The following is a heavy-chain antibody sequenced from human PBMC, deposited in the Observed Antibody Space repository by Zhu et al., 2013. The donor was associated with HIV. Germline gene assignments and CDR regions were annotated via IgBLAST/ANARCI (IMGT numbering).Heavy chain of an antibody. J-gene: IGHJ3*01. CDR2: ISHDGSKK. CDR1: GFTFSSYA. CDR3: ARDQVPGIAAAGDGFDL. Sequence: QVQLVESGGGVVQPGRSLRLSCAASGFTFSSYAMHWVRQAPGKGLEWLAIISHDGSKKYYGDSVKGRFTISRDNSKNTLFLQMITLSAEDTALYYCARDQVPGIAAAGDGFDLWGQGTMVIVSS. D-gene: IGHD6-13*01. V-gene: IGHV3-30-3*01.